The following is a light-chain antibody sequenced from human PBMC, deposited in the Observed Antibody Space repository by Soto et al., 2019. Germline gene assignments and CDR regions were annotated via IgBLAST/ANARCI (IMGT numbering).Light chain of an antibody. CDR3: QQYHSLPYT. J-gene: IGKJ2*01. CDR1: EDIRNY. V-gene: IGKV1-33*01. Sequence: DIPMSQSPSSLSASAGDRVTITCQASEDIRNYLHWYRQKAGKAPKVLLDDVSTLERGVPSRFSGGGSGTLFTLIISNLQPEDIATYYCQQYHSLPYTFGQGTKLEL. CDR2: DVS.